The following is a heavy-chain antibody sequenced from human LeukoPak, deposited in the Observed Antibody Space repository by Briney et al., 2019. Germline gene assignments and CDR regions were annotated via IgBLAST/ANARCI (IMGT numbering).Heavy chain of an antibody. Sequence: SQTLSLTYAISGDSVSSNSAAWNWIRQSPSRGLEWLGRTYYRSKWYNDYAVSVKSRVTINPDTSKNQFSLQLNSVTPEDTAVYYCARDSNVLLWFGELLSPYYYYYGMDVLGQGTTVTVSS. J-gene: IGHJ6*02. D-gene: IGHD3-10*01. CDR2: TYYRSKWYN. CDR1: GDSVSSNSAA. V-gene: IGHV6-1*01. CDR3: ARDSNVLLWFGELLSPYYYYYGMDV.